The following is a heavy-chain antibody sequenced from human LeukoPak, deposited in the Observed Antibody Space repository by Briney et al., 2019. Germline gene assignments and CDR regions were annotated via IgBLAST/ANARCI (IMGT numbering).Heavy chain of an antibody. CDR3: TLGSY. CDR2: INTNTGNP. Sequence: ASVKVSCKASGYTFNKCAIDWVRQAPGQGLEWMGWINTNTGNPSYARDFTGRFVFSLDTSVNSAFLQINNLKAEDTAFYYCTLGSYWGQGTLVTVSS. V-gene: IGHV7-4-1*02. J-gene: IGHJ4*02. D-gene: IGHD3-10*01. CDR1: GYTFNKCA.